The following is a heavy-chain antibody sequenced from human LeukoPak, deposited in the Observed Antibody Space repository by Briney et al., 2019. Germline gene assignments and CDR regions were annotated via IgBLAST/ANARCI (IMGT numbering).Heavy chain of an antibody. CDR2: INSDGSST. CDR3: ARTTETPSIVGATTDAFDI. Sequence: GGSLSLSCAASGFTFSSYWMHGVRHAPGKGLVWVSRINSDGSSTSYADSVKSRFTISRDNAKNTLYLQMNSLRAEDTAVYYCARTTETPSIVGATTDAFDIWGQGTMVTVSS. V-gene: IGHV3-74*01. D-gene: IGHD1-26*01. J-gene: IGHJ3*02. CDR1: GFTFSSYW.